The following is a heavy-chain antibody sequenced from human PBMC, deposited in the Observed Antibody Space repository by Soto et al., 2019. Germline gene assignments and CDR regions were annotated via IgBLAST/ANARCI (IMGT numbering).Heavy chain of an antibody. CDR3: ARDVEMATIRWFDP. V-gene: IGHV1-69*13. D-gene: IGHD5-12*01. CDR2: IIPIFGTA. Sequence: VASVKVSCKASGGTFSSYAISWVRQAPGQGLEWMGGIIPIFGTANYAQKFQGRVTITADESTSTAYMELSSLRSEDTAVYYCARDVEMATIRWFDPWGQGTLVTVSS. J-gene: IGHJ5*02. CDR1: GGTFSSYA.